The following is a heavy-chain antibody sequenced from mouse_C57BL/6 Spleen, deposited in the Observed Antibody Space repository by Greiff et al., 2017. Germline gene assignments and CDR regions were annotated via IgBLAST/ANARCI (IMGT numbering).Heavy chain of an antibody. V-gene: IGHV1-15*01. D-gene: IGHD1-1*01. CDR2: IDPETGGT. CDR1: GYTFTDYE. J-gene: IGHJ1*03. Sequence: QVHVKQSGAELVRPGASVTLSCKASGYTFTDYEMHWVKQTPVHGLEWIGAIDPETGGTAYNQKFKGKAILTADKSSSTAYMELRSLTSEDSAVYYCTRFLYYGSSYGYFDVWGTGTTVTVSS. CDR3: TRFLYYGSSYGYFDV.